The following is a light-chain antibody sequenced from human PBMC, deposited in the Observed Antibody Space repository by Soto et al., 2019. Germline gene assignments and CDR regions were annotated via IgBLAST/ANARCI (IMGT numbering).Light chain of an antibody. J-gene: IGKJ5*01. V-gene: IGKV3-20*01. CDR3: QQYGSWLIT. Sequence: EIVLTQSPGTLSLSPGERATLSCRASQSASTTHLAWYQQKRGQAPRLLIYNTSTRATGFPARFSGSGSGTDFTLTISRLEPEDFAVYYCQQYGSWLITFGQGTRLEIK. CDR1: QSASTTH. CDR2: NTS.